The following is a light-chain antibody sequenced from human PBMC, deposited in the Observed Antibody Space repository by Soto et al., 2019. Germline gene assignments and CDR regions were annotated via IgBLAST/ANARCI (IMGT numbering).Light chain of an antibody. CDR1: NSDVGTYNY. J-gene: IGLJ1*01. V-gene: IGLV2-11*01. Sequence: QSALTQPRSVSGSPGQSLTISCTGTNSDVGTYNYVSWYQQHPGKAPKLIIYDVTKRPSEVPARFSGSKSGNTATLTVSGLQAEDEADYYCCSYAGDTPYVFGAGTKVTVL. CDR3: CSYAGDTPYV. CDR2: DVT.